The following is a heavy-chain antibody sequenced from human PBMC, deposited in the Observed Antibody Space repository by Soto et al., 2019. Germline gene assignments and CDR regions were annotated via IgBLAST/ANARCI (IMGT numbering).Heavy chain of an antibody. Sequence: PSETLSLTCTVSGGSISSGDYYWNWIRQPPGKGLEWIGYIYYRGSTYYNPSLKSRVAISIDTSKNQFSLKLRSVTAADTAVYYCAGSITMIVVDPLRFDSWGQGTLVTVSS. CDR2: IYYRGST. D-gene: IGHD3-22*01. J-gene: IGHJ4*02. CDR1: GGSISSGDYY. CDR3: AGSITMIVVDPLRFDS. V-gene: IGHV4-30-4*01.